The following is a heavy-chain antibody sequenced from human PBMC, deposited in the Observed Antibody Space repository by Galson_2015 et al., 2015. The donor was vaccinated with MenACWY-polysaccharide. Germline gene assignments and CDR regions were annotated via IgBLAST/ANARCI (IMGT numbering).Heavy chain of an antibody. CDR3: ASQGIAVAGLIDY. CDR2: PYYRPKWYK. D-gene: IGHD6-19*01. J-gene: IGHJ4*02. V-gene: IGHV6-1*01. Sequence: CAISGDSVSGYSAAWNWIRQSPSRGLEWLGRPYYRPKWYKYYALSVKSRMSINVDTAKNQFSLQLNSVTPEDTAMYYCASQGIAVAGLIDYWGQGTLVTVSS. CDR1: GDSVSGYSAA.